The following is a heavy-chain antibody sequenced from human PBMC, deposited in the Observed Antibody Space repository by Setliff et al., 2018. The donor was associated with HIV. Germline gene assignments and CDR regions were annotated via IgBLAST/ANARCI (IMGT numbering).Heavy chain of an antibody. CDR2: IYYTGSA. CDR1: GGSINSYY. Sequence: ASETLSLTCNVSGGSINSYYWSWIRQPPGKPLQWIGYIYYTGSAIYNPSLDSRVTMSLDTSNRQFSLNLRSVTAADTAIYFCASAQYCAGCYGPHCAFDVWGPGSTVTVPS. V-gene: IGHV4-59*01. CDR3: ASAQYCAGCYGPHCAFDV. J-gene: IGHJ3*01. D-gene: IGHD2-2*01.